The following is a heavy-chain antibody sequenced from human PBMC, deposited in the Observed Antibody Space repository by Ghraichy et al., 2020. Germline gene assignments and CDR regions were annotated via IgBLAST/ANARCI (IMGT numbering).Heavy chain of an antibody. CDR2: IKSKTDGGTT. J-gene: IGHJ5*02. D-gene: IGHD3-3*01. V-gene: IGHV3-15*07. Sequence: GGSLRLSCAASGFTFSNAWMNWVRQAPGKGLEWVGRIKSKTDGGTTDYAAPVKGRFTISRDDSKNTLYLQMNSLKTEDTAVYYCTTDPTLLRFLEWLPERENWFDPWGQGTLVTVSS. CDR1: GFTFSNAW. CDR3: TTDPTLLRFLEWLPERENWFDP.